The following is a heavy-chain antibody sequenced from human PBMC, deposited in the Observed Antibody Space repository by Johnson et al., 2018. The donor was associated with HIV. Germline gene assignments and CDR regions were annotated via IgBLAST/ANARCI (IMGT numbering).Heavy chain of an antibody. J-gene: IGHJ3*02. Sequence: VQLVESGGGLVQAGGSLRLSCSASGFTFSSYAMHWVRQATGKGLEWVSAIGTAGDTSYPGSVKGRFTISRENAKNSLYLQMNSLRAGDTAVYYCARGSSDYYDRSGSDAFDIWGQGTMVTVSS. D-gene: IGHD3-22*01. CDR2: IGTAGDT. CDR1: GFTFSSYA. V-gene: IGHV3-13*01. CDR3: ARGSSDYYDRSGSDAFDI.